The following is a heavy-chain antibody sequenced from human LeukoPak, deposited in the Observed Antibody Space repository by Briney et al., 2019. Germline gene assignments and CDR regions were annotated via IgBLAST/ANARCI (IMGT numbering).Heavy chain of an antibody. Sequence: SQTLSLTCAISGGSVSSESAAWNWIRQSPSRGLEWLGRTYYRSKWYNDYAVSVKSRININPDTSKNQFSLQLNSVTPEDTAVYYCAREDEVGITWSWFDPWGQGTPVTVSS. D-gene: IGHD1-26*01. CDR1: GGSVSSESAA. CDR3: AREDEVGITWSWFDP. J-gene: IGHJ5*02. V-gene: IGHV6-1*01. CDR2: TYYRSKWYN.